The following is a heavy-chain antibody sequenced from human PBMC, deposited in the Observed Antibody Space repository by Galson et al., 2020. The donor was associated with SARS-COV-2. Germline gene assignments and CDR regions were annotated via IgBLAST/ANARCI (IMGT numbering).Heavy chain of an antibody. J-gene: IGHJ5*02. CDR2: IYHSGST. V-gene: IGHV4-38-2*02. CDR3: ARLQILRDSGSRNWFDP. Sequence: SETLSLTCTVSGYSISSGYYWGWIRQPPGKGLEWIGSIYHSGSTYYNPSLKSRVTISVDTSKNQFSLKLSSVTAADTAVYYCARLQILRDSGSRNWFDPWGQGTLVTVSS. CDR1: GYSISSGYY. D-gene: IGHD3-10*01.